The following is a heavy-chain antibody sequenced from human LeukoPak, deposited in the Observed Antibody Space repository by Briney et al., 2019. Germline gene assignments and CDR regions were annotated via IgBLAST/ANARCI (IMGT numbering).Heavy chain of an antibody. CDR3: ARGFLDPDCIDY. Sequence: GASVKVSCKASGYTFTSYDINWVRQATGQGLEWMGWMNPNSGNTGYAQKFQGRVTITRNTSISTAYMELSSLRSEDTAVYYCARGFLDPDCIDYWGQGTLVTVSS. J-gene: IGHJ4*02. CDR2: MNPNSGNT. CDR1: GYTFTSYD. D-gene: IGHD3-3*01. V-gene: IGHV1-8*03.